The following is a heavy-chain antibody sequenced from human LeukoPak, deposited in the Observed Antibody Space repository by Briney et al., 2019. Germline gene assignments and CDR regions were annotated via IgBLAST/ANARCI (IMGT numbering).Heavy chain of an antibody. J-gene: IGHJ4*02. V-gene: IGHV4-59*12. CDR1: GGSISSYY. D-gene: IGHD5-24*01. CDR3: ARDKDGYNELDY. Sequence: SETLSLTCTVSGGSISSYYWSWIRQPPGKGLEWIGYIHYSGRTYYNPSLRSRVTVSVDTSKNQFSLKLSSVNAADTAVYYCARDKDGYNELDYWGQGTLVTVSS. CDR2: IHYSGRT.